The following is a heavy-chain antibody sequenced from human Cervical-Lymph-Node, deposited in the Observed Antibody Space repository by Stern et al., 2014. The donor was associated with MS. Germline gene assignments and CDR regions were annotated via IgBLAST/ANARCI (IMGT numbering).Heavy chain of an antibody. CDR2: IIPILGIA. CDR3: ARVSSYDSSGFYYYYGMDV. J-gene: IGHJ6*02. CDR1: GGTFSSYA. D-gene: IGHD3-22*01. V-gene: IGHV1-69*09. Sequence: QVQLVQSGAEVKKPGSSVKVSCKASGGTFSSYAISWVRQAPGQGLEWMGRIIPILGIANYAQKFQGRVTITADKSTSTAYMELSSLRSEDTAVYYCARVSSYDSSGFYYYYGMDVWGQGTTVTVSS.